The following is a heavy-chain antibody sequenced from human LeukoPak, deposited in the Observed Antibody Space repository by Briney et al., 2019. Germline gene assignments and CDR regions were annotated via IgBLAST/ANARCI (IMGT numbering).Heavy chain of an antibody. Sequence: ASVKVSCKASGYTFTSYGISWVRQAPGQGLEWMGWISAYNGNTNYAQKLQGRVTMTTDISTSTAYMELRSLRSDDTAVFYCVRDLGVDTSMIFFDFWGQGTRVTVSS. CDR2: ISAYNGNT. CDR3: VRDLGVDTSMIFFDF. V-gene: IGHV1-18*01. CDR1: GYTFTSYG. J-gene: IGHJ4*02. D-gene: IGHD5-18*01.